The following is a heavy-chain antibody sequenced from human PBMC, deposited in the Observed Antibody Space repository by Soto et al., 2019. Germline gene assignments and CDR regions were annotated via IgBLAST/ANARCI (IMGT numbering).Heavy chain of an antibody. CDR1: GGPISRSSYS. D-gene: IGHD2-15*01. Sequence: XATLSLSFTVSGGPISRSSYSWAWIRQPPGKGLEWIGTLYYSGNTYYNPSLKSRVTISVDTSKNQFSLKLSSVTAADTAVYYCPTRQGGSYNWFDPWGQGTLVTVSS. V-gene: IGHV4-39*01. J-gene: IGHJ5*02. CDR2: LYYSGNT. CDR3: PTRQGGSYNWFDP.